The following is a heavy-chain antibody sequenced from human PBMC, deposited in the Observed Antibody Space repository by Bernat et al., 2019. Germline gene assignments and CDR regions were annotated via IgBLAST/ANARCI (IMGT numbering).Heavy chain of an antibody. V-gene: IGHV1-46*01. J-gene: IGHJ3*02. CDR3: ARDRWYYDSSGYSPDGAFDI. CDR1: GYTFTSYY. D-gene: IGHD3-22*01. CDR2: INPSGGST. Sequence: QVQLVQSGAEVKKPGASVKVSCKASGYTFTSYYMHWVRQAPGQGLEWMGIINPSGGSTSYAQKVQGRVTMTRDRSTSTVYMELSSLRSEDTAVYYCARDRWYYDSSGYSPDGAFDIWGQGTMVTVSS.